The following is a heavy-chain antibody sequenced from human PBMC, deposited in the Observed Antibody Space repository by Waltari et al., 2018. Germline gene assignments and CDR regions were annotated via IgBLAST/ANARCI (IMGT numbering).Heavy chain of an antibody. D-gene: IGHD3-22*01. V-gene: IGHV4-38-2*01. CDR2: IFHSGET. J-gene: IGHJ4*02. CDR3: ARSSGYYSFSY. Sequence: QVQMQESGPGLVKPSETLSLTCDVSGYSISSGYFWGWIRTPPGKGLEWIGGIFHSGETYYNPSLKSRVTLSVDTSKNQISLKLSSVTAAYTAVYYCARSSGYYSFSYWGQGTLVTVSS. CDR1: GYSISSGYF.